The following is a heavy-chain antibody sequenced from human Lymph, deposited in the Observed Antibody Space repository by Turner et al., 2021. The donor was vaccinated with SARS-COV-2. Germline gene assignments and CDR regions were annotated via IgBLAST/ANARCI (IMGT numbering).Heavy chain of an antibody. CDR2: IWYDGSNK. D-gene: IGHD1-26*01. Sequence: QVQLVESGGGVVQPGVSLRSSCAAFGFTFSSHGMHWFRQAPGKGLEWVAVIWYDGSNKYHADSVKGRFTISRDNSKSTLYLQMNSLRAEDTAVYYCAREGVVGATSGLDYWGQGTLVTVSS. J-gene: IGHJ4*02. CDR1: GFTFSSHG. V-gene: IGHV3-33*01. CDR3: AREGVVGATSGLDY.